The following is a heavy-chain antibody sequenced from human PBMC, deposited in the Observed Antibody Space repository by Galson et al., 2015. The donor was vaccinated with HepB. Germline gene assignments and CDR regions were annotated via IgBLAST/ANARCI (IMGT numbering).Heavy chain of an antibody. Sequence: SVKVSCKASGYTFTSYGISWVRQAPGQGLEWMGWISAYNGNTNYAQKFQGRVTMTTDTSTSTAYMELRSLRSDDTAVYYCARRWFGDTTFDYWGPGTLVSVSS. V-gene: IGHV1-18*01. CDR1: GYTFTSYG. CDR3: ARRWFGDTTFDY. J-gene: IGHJ4*02. D-gene: IGHD3-10*01. CDR2: ISAYNGNT.